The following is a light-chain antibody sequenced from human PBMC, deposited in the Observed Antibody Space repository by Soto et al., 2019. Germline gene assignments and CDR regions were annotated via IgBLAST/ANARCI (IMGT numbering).Light chain of an antibody. Sequence: QSVLTQPPSASGTPGQRVTISCSGSSSNIGSNTVNWYQQLPGTAPKLLIYSNKQRPSGVPDRFSGSKSGTSASLAISGLQSEDDADYYCAAWDDSLNGYVFGTGTKLTVL. CDR1: SSNIGSNT. V-gene: IGLV1-44*01. CDR3: AAWDDSLNGYV. CDR2: SNK. J-gene: IGLJ1*01.